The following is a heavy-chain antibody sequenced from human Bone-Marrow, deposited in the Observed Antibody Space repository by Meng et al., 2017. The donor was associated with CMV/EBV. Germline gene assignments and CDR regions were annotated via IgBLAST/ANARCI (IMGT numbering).Heavy chain of an antibody. CDR3: ARGSTSVTMIVVVITAASLAYDS. CDR1: GGSFSGYD. V-gene: IGHV4-34*01. J-gene: IGHJ4*02. D-gene: IGHD3-22*01. CDR2: INHRGST. Sequence: SETLSLTCAVYGGSFSGYDWSWIRQSPGKGLEWIGEINHRGSTNYNPSLKSRLTISVDTSKNQFSLKLNSVTAADTAVYYCARGSTSVTMIVVVITAASLAYDSWGQGTLVTISS.